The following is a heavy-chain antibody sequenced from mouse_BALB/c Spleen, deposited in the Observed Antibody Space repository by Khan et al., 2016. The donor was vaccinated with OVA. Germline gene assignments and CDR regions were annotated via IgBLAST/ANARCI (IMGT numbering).Heavy chain of an antibody. Sequence: QVQLQQSGAELARPGASVTLSCKASGYTFTDYSINWMRQRTGQGLEWIGEIYPGSDNTYYNEKFKGKATLTADKSSSTAYMQLSSLTSEDSAVYFGAREGAAWFPYWGQGTLVTVSA. J-gene: IGHJ3*01. V-gene: IGHV1-77*01. CDR1: GYTFTDYS. CDR2: IYPGSDNT. CDR3: AREGAAWFPY.